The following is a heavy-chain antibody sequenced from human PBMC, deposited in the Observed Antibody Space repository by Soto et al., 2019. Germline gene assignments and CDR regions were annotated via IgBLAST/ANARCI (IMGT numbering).Heavy chain of an antibody. Sequence: SSGDYYWSWIRQPPGKGLEWVSGIYWNSARIDYADSVKGRFTISRDNAKNSLYLQMNSLKTEDTAFYYCIREMDAGGLDNWGQGTLVTVSS. V-gene: IGHV3-9*01. D-gene: IGHD3-16*01. J-gene: IGHJ4*02. CDR2: IYWNSARI. CDR3: IREMDAGGLDN. CDR1: SSGDYY.